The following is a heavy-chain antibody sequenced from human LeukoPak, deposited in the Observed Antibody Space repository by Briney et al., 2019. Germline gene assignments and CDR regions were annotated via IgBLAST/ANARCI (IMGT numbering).Heavy chain of an antibody. CDR3: ARDTRVPYYDFWSGAYYYMDV. CDR1: NGSVNSYY. D-gene: IGHD3-3*01. V-gene: IGHV4-4*07. CDR2: IYTSGST. Sequence: PSETLSLTCTVSNGSVNSYYWSWIRQPAGKGLEWIGRIYTSGSTNYNPSLKSRVTMSVDTSKNQFSLKLSSVTAADTAVYYCARDTRVPYYDFWSGAYYYMDVWGKGTTVTVSS. J-gene: IGHJ6*03.